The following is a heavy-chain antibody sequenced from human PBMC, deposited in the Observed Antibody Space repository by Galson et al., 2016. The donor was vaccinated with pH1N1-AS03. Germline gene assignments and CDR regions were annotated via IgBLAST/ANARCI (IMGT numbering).Heavy chain of an antibody. V-gene: IGHV3-33*01. CDR1: GFTFSSHG. J-gene: IGHJ2*01. D-gene: IGHD3-16*02. CDR3: ARDRHYYDYIWGTYRYDWYFDL. Sequence: SLRLSCAASGFTFSSHGVHWVRQTPGKGLEWVAVIWHDGSEKYYADSVKGRSTISRDNSKNTLYLQMNSLRAEDTAVYYCARDRHYYDYIWGTYRYDWYFDLWGRGTLVTVSS. CDR2: IWHDGSEK.